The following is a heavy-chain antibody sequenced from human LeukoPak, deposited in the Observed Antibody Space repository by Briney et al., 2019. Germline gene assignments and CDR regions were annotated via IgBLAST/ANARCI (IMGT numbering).Heavy chain of an antibody. CDR3: ARTGMGGNVWMDS. CDR2: MNPNSGDT. V-gene: IGHV1-8*01. D-gene: IGHD1-26*01. Sequence: ASVKVSCKASGYTFTSYDINWVRQATGQGLEWMGWMNPNSGDTDYAQKFQGRVTMTRNTSISTAYMELSSLTSDDTAVFYCARTGMGGNVWMDSWGQGTLVTVSS. CDR1: GYTFTSYD. J-gene: IGHJ5*01.